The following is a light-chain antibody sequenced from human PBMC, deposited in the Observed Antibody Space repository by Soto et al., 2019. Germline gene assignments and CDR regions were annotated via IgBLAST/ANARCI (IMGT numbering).Light chain of an antibody. CDR1: QGISSF. V-gene: IGKV1-9*01. Sequence: DIQWTQSPSFLSASIGDRVTITCRASQGISSFLAWYQQKPGKAPNLLIFAASTLQSGVPSRFTGSGSGTDFTLTISSLQPEDFATYYCQQFSSYPLTFGGGTKVEIK. J-gene: IGKJ4*01. CDR3: QQFSSYPLT. CDR2: AAS.